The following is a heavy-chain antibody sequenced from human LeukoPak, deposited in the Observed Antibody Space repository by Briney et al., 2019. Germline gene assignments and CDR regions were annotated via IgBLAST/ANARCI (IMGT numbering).Heavy chain of an antibody. CDR1: GGSFTGYY. D-gene: IGHD2-15*01. CDR2: INHSVST. J-gene: IGHJ5*02. V-gene: IGHV4-34*01. Sequence: PSETLSLTCAVSGGSFTGYYWSWIRQPPGKGLEWIGEINHSVSTNYNPSLKSRVTISVDTSKNQFSRQRSSVTAADTAMYYCAIGGIVVLVAATARWFAPWGQGTLVTVSS. CDR3: AIGGIVVLVAATARWFAP.